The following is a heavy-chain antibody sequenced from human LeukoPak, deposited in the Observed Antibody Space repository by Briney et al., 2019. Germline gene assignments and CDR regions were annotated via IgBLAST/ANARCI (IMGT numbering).Heavy chain of an antibody. Sequence: SETLSLTCTVSGGSISSSSYYWGWVRQPPGKGLEWIGSIYYSGSTYYNPSLKSRVTISVYTSKTQFSLKLSSVTAADTAVYYCARHRRAVAGHEGGYFDYWGQGTLVTVSS. D-gene: IGHD6-19*01. CDR2: IYYSGST. CDR3: ARHRRAVAGHEGGYFDY. V-gene: IGHV4-39*01. J-gene: IGHJ4*02. CDR1: GGSISSSSYY.